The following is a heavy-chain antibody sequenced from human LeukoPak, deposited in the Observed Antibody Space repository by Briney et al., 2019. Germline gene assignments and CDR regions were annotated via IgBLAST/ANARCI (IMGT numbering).Heavy chain of an antibody. CDR3: AKRKDAFDI. Sequence: PGGALRLSCAASGFTFNSYAMSWVRQAPGKGLEWVSAISGGGGSTYYADSVKGRFTISRDNSKNTLYLQMNSLRAEDTAVYYSAKRKDAFDIWGQGTMVTVSS. CDR1: GFTFNSYA. CDR2: ISGGGGST. V-gene: IGHV3-23*01. J-gene: IGHJ3*02.